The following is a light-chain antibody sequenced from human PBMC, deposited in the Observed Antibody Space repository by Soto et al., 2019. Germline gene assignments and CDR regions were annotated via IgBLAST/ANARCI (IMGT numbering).Light chain of an antibody. J-gene: IGLJ1*01. CDR2: EVS. Sequence: QSVLTQPASVSGSPGQSITISCTGTSSDVGDYNYVSWYQQHPGKAPKLMIYEVSNRPSGVSNRFSGSKSGNTASLTISGLQAGDEADYYCSSYTGSSTYVFGTGTKVTVL. V-gene: IGLV2-14*01. CDR1: SSDVGDYNY. CDR3: SSYTGSSTYV.